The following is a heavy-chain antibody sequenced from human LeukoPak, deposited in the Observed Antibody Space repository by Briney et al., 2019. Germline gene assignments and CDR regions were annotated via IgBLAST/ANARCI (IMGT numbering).Heavy chain of an antibody. D-gene: IGHD3-3*01. CDR1: GFTFSSHA. Sequence: GGSLRLSCAASGFTFSSHAFHWVRQAPGKGMEWLAIISFDGSEIFYADSVKGRFTISRDNAKNSLYLQMNSLRAEDTAVYYCARGGGWKYYDFWSGYYSWGQGTLVTVSS. CDR3: ARGGGWKYYDFWSGYYS. V-gene: IGHV3-30*04. CDR2: ISFDGSEI. J-gene: IGHJ1*01.